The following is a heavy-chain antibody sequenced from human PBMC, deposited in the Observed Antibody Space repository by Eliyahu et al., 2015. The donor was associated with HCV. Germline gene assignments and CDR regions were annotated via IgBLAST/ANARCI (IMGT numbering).Heavy chain of an antibody. CDR1: GGSFSGYY. Sequence: QVQLQQWGAGLLKPSETLSLTCAVXGGSFSGYYWXWIXQPPGKGLEWIGEINHSGSTNYNPSLKSRVTISVDTSKNQFSLKLSSVTAADTAVYYCARGREGLLWFGELPWGSAYYYGMDVWGQGTTVTVSS. CDR2: INHSGST. V-gene: IGHV4-34*01. CDR3: ARGREGLLWFGELPWGSAYYYGMDV. D-gene: IGHD3-10*01. J-gene: IGHJ6*02.